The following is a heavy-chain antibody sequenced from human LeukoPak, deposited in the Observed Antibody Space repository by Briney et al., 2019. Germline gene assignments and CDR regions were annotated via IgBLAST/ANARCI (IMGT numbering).Heavy chain of an antibody. CDR1: GGSISSGGYY. D-gene: IGHD3-22*01. CDR3: ARFQKGSGSNRWFDP. V-gene: IGHV4-31*03. CDR2: IYYSGST. J-gene: IGHJ5*02. Sequence: SQTLSLTCTVSGGSISSGGYYWSWIRQHQGKGLEWIGYIYYSGSTYYNPSFKSRVTTSVDTSKNQFSLKLSSVTAADTAVYYCARFQKGSGSNRWFDPWGQGTLVTVSS.